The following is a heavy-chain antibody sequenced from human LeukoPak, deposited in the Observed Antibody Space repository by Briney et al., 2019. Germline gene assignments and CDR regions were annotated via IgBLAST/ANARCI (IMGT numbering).Heavy chain of an antibody. J-gene: IGHJ4*02. CDR2: IIASSGST. Sequence: GGSLRLSCAPSGFSLSNYAMSWVRQAPGKGLEWVSLIIASSGSTVYADSVKGRFTISRANSKNTLYLQMNSLRAEDTAVYYCAKGAYDYVEIGYFDHWGQGTLVTVSS. CDR1: GFSLSNYA. V-gene: IGHV3-23*01. D-gene: IGHD5-12*01. CDR3: AKGAYDYVEIGYFDH.